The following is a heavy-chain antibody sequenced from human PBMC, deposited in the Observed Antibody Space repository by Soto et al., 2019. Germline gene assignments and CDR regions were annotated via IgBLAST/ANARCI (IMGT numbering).Heavy chain of an antibody. Sequence: GGSLRLSCAASGFTFSSYWMSWVRQAPGKGLEWVANIKQDGSERYYVDSVKGRFTISRDNAKNSLVLQMDSLRVEDTAVYYCVCYRTGFTSQRFDYWGQGTLVTVSS. CDR1: GFTFSSYW. D-gene: IGHD1-1*01. CDR2: IKQDGSER. V-gene: IGHV3-7*01. J-gene: IGHJ4*02. CDR3: VCYRTGFTSQRFDY.